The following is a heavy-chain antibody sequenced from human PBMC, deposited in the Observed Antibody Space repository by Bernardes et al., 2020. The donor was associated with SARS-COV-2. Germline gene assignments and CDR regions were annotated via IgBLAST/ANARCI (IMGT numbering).Heavy chain of an antibody. D-gene: IGHD3-16*02. Sequence: GGSLRLSCGASGVTFATYGMHWVRQAPGKGLEWVAIIWHDGSNRYYADSVKGRFTISRDNSKNTLYLDMNSPRAEDTALYYCVRMGLFGEISLYWAGAFDIWGQGTMVTVSS. CDR3: VRMGLFGEISLYWAGAFDI. V-gene: IGHV3-33*01. CDR2: IWHDGSNR. J-gene: IGHJ3*02. CDR1: GVTFATYG.